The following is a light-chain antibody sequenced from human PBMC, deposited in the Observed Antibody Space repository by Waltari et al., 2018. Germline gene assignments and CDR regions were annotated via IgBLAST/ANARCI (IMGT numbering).Light chain of an antibody. J-gene: IGKJ2*01. CDR2: DAS. CDR1: QSVDNF. CDR3: QQRSNWYT. Sequence: EIVLTQSPVTLSLSPGQRATLSCRASQSVDNFLAWYQQKPGQAPRLLIYDASNRATGIPARFSGSGSGTDFTLTISSLEPEDFAVYYCQQRSNWYTFGQGTKLEIK. V-gene: IGKV3-11*01.